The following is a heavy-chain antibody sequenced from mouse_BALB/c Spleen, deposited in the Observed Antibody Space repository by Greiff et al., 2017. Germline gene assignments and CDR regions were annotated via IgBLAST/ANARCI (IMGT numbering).Heavy chain of an antibody. V-gene: IGHV1-69*01. Sequence: VQLQQSGAELVMPGASVKMSCKASGYTFTDYWMHWVKQRPGQGLEWIGAIDTSDSYTSYNQKFKGKATLTVDESSSTAYMQLSSLTSEDSAVYYCARRGYYGSSYPYYFDYWGKGTTLTVSS. CDR1: GYTFTDYW. CDR2: IDTSDSYT. D-gene: IGHD1-1*01. J-gene: IGHJ2*01. CDR3: ARRGYYGSSYPYYFDY.